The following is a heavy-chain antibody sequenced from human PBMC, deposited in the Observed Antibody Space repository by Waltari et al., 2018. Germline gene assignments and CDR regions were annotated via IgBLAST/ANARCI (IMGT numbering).Heavy chain of an antibody. CDR2: ISWNSGSI. Sequence: EVQLVESGGGLVQPGRSLRLSCAASGFTFDDYAMHWVRQAPGKGLEWVSGISWNSGSIGYADSVKGRFTISRDNAKNSLYLQMNSLRAEDTALYYCAKDIIRYSGSYYGAFDIWGQGTMVTVSS. CDR3: AKDIIRYSGSYYGAFDI. V-gene: IGHV3-9*01. CDR1: GFTFDDYA. D-gene: IGHD1-26*01. J-gene: IGHJ3*02.